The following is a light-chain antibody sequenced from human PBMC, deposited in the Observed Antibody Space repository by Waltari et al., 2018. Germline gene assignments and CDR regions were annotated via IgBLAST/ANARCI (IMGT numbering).Light chain of an antibody. Sequence: QSALTQPPSASGSPGQSVTISCTGTSSDIGGYKFVYWFQQHPGKAPKLVIYDVNERPSGVPDRFSGSKSGSTATLTVSGLQAEDEADYYCSSYGGKNNLIFGGGTTLTV. CDR3: SSYGGKNNLI. J-gene: IGLJ2*01. CDR1: SSDIGGYKF. V-gene: IGLV2-8*01. CDR2: DVN.